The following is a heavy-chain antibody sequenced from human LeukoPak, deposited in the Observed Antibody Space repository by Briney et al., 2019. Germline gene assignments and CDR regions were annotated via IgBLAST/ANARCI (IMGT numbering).Heavy chain of an antibody. CDR2: INTDGTNS. CDR3: VKAVNFAGTRYYYVG. CDR1: GFTFSSHP. D-gene: IGHD3-22*01. V-gene: IGHV3-64D*09. Sequence: GGSLRLSCSASGFTFSSHPMHWVRQAPGKGLEFVSAINTDGTNSYYADSLRGRFTISRDNPKSTLYLQMSSLRPDDTAVYHCVKAVNFAGTRYYYVGWGQGTMVTVSS. J-gene: IGHJ3*01.